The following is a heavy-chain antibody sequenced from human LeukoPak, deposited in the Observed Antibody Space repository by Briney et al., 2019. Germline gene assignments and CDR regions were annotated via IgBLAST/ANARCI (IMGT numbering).Heavy chain of an antibody. CDR3: TRGIVGAAGVDY. Sequence: GRSLRLSCAASGFTFSGSAMHWVRQASGKGLEWVGRIRSKANSYATAYAASVKGRFTISRDDSKNTAYLEMNSLKIEDTAVYYCTRGIVGAAGVDYWGQGTLVTVSS. CDR2: IRSKANSYAT. V-gene: IGHV3-73*01. J-gene: IGHJ4*02. CDR1: GFTFSGSA. D-gene: IGHD1-26*01.